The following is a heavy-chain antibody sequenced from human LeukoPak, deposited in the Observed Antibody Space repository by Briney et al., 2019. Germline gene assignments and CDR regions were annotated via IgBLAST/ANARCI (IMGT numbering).Heavy chain of an antibody. CDR3: ARALPKGQLDYYYYYMDV. J-gene: IGHJ6*03. CDR1: GGTFSSYA. Sequence: SVKVSCKATGGTFSSYAISWVRQAPGQGLEWMGGIIPIFGTANYAQKFQGRVTITADESTSTAYMELSSLRSEDTAVYYCARALPKGQLDYYYYYMDVWGKGTTVTVSS. CDR2: IIPIFGTA. D-gene: IGHD6-6*01. V-gene: IGHV1-69*01.